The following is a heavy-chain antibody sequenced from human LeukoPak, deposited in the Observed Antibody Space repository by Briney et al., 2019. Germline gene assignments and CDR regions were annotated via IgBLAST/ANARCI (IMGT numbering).Heavy chain of an antibody. V-gene: IGHV1-46*01. Sequence: ASVKISCKASGYTFTRNYMHWVRQAPGQGLEWMGVIHPSGSSTNYAQKFQGRVTMTKVTSTSTVYIELSSLRSEDTAVYYCARMDMDTAMVTNYLDHWGQGTLVTVSS. CDR1: GYTFTRNY. J-gene: IGHJ4*02. CDR3: ARMDMDTAMVTNYLDH. D-gene: IGHD5-18*01. CDR2: IHPSGSST.